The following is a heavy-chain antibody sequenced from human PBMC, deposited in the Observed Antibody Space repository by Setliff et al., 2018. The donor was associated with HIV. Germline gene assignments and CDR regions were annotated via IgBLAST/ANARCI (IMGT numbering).Heavy chain of an antibody. CDR3: ARDRVGATFIDY. Sequence: ASVKVSCAASGFTFSSYSMNWVRQAPGKGLEWVSYISSSSSTISYADSVKVRFTISRDNAKNSLYLQMNSLRAEDTAVYYCARDRVGATFIDYWGQGTLVTVS. CDR2: ISSSSSTI. D-gene: IGHD1-26*01. CDR1: GFTFSSYS. J-gene: IGHJ4*02. V-gene: IGHV3-48*01.